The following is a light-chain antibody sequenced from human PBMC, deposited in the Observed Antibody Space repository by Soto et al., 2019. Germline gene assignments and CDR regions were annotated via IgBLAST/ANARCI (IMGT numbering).Light chain of an antibody. J-gene: IGLJ1*01. CDR2: EVS. CDR1: RGDVGAYNL. V-gene: IGLV2-14*02. Sequence: QSVLTQPASVSGSPGQSITISCTGTRGDVGAYNLVSWYQQHPGKAPKLMIYEVSSRPSGVSNRFSGSKSANTASLTISGLQAEDEADYFCSSHTSRATYVFGTGTKVTVL. CDR3: SSHTSRATYV.